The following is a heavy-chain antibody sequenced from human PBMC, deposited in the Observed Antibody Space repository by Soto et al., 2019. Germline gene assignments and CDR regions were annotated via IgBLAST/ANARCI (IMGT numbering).Heavy chain of an antibody. J-gene: IGHJ6*02. CDR3: ARLLQAQYYYYYGMDV. CDR1: GGTFSSYA. V-gene: IGHV1-69*13. CDR2: IIPIFGTA. Sequence: SVKVSCKASGGTFSSYAISWVRQAPGQGLEWMGGIIPIFGTANYAQKFQGRVTITADESTSAAYMELSSLRSEDTAVYYCARLLQAQYYYYYGMDVWGQGTTVTVSS. D-gene: IGHD2-15*01.